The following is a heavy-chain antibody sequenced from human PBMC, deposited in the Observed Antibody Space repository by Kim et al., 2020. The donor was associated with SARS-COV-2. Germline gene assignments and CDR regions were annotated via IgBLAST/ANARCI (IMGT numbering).Heavy chain of an antibody. D-gene: IGHD2-15*01. CDR3: AREAGVAGRNFDY. J-gene: IGHJ4*02. Sequence: YEQKMQGRVTITWDASTSKVYMEMSGLGADDTAVYYCAREAGVAGRNFDYWGQGTLVAVSS. V-gene: IGHV1-46*04.